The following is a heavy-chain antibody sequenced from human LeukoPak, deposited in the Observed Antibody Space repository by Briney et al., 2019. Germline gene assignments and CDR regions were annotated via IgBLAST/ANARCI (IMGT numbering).Heavy chain of an antibody. J-gene: IGHJ4*02. Sequence: ASVKVSCKASGYTFTSYYMHWVRQAPGQGLEWMGIINPSGGSTSYAQKFQGRVTMTRDTSTSTVYMELSSLRSEDTAVYYCARAWPYVSGYYYGYFDYWGRGTLVTVSS. CDR2: INPSGGST. V-gene: IGHV1-46*01. CDR1: GYTFTSYY. D-gene: IGHD3-22*01. CDR3: ARAWPYVSGYYYGYFDY.